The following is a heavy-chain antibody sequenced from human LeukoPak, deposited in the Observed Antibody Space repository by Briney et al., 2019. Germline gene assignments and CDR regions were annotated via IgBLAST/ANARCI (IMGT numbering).Heavy chain of an antibody. V-gene: IGHV3-23*01. Sequence: GGSLRLSCAASGFTFSSYAMSWVRQAPGKGLEWVSAISGSGGSTYYADSVKGRFTISRDNSKNTLHLQMNSLRAEDTAVYYCAKGQWFGESSRGMDVWGQGTTVTVSS. J-gene: IGHJ6*02. CDR1: GFTFSSYA. D-gene: IGHD3-10*01. CDR3: AKGQWFGESSRGMDV. CDR2: ISGSGGST.